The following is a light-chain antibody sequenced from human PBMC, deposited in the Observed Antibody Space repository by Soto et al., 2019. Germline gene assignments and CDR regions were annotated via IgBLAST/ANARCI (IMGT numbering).Light chain of an antibody. J-gene: IGLJ3*02. V-gene: IGLV2-8*01. CDR2: DVN. CDR1: SSDVGGYNY. CDR3: AAWDDSLNGPV. Sequence: QSALTQPPSASGSPGQSVTISCTGTSSDVGGYNYVSWYQQHPGKAPKLIVYDVNKRPSGVPDRFSGSKSGNTASLTVSGLQAEDEADYYCAAWDDSLNGPVFGGGTKLTVL.